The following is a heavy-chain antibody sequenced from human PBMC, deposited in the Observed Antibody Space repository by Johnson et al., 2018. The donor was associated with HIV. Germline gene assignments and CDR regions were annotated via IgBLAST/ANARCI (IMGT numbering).Heavy chain of an antibody. V-gene: IGHV3-30*03. CDR1: GFTLSTYG. CDR3: ARDLTNWGVGDAFDI. CDR2: MSYDGSNK. Sequence: QVQLVESGGGVVQPGRSLRLSCVASGFTLSTYGMHWVRQAPGKGLEWVAVMSYDGSNKYYADSVKGRFTISSDNSKNTLYLQMNSLRAEDTAVYYCARDLTNWGVGDAFDIWGQGTMVTVSS. J-gene: IGHJ3*02. D-gene: IGHD7-27*01.